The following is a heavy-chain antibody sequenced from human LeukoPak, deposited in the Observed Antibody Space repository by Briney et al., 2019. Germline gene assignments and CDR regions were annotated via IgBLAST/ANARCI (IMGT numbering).Heavy chain of an antibody. D-gene: IGHD5-18*01. V-gene: IGHV3-11*04. CDR1: GFTFSDYY. J-gene: IGHJ4*02. CDR3: ARDYYRRGYSYGPDY. CDR2: ISSIGSTI. Sequence: GGSLRLSCAASGFTFSDYYMSWIRQAPGKGLEWVSYISSIGSTIYYADSVKGRSTISGDNAKNSLYLQMNSLTAEDTAVYYCARDYYRRGYSYGPDYWGQGTLVTVSS.